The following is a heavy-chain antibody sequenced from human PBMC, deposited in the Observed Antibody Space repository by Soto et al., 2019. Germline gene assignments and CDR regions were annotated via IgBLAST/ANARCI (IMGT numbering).Heavy chain of an antibody. V-gene: IGHV3-74*01. CDR2: INRDGSTT. Sequence: GGSLRLSGAASGFTFTTHRLHWVRQAPGKGLVWVSHINRDGSTTTYADSVKGRFTISRDNAKNTLYLQMSSLRAEDTAVYYYVAPYCNSINCFAFDDWGQGTLVTVSS. J-gene: IGHJ4*02. D-gene: IGHD2-2*01. CDR3: VAPYCNSINCFAFDD. CDR1: GFTFTTHR.